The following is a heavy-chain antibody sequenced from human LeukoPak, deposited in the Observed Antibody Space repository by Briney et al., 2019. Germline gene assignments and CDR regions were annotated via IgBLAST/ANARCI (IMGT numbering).Heavy chain of an antibody. CDR2: VDYRGGT. Sequence: SETLSLTCSVSGASVYSDSSYWTWIRQAPGKGLEWIGYVDYRGGTKYNASLKSRVTISLETSKNQFSLNLNSVIAADTAVYYCAREEATSYYDSGAYYRQTEAFDFWGQGKMVTVSS. V-gene: IGHV4-61*01. J-gene: IGHJ3*01. CDR3: AREEATSYYDSGAYYRQTEAFDF. CDR1: GASVYSDSSY. D-gene: IGHD3-22*01.